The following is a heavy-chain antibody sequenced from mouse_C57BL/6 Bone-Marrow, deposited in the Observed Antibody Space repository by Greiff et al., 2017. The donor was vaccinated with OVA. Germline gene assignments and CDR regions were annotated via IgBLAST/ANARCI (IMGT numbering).Heavy chain of an antibody. CDR1: GYTFTNYW. CDR3: ARLRRAMDY. CDR2: IYPGGGYT. V-gene: IGHV1-63*01. J-gene: IGHJ4*01. D-gene: IGHD2-12*01. Sequence: QVQLKESGAELVRPGTSVKMSCKASGYTFTNYWIGWAKQRPGHGLEWIGDIYPGGGYTNYNEKFKGKATLNADKTSSTAYMQFSSLTSEDSSIFYCARLRRAMDYWGQGTSVTVSS.